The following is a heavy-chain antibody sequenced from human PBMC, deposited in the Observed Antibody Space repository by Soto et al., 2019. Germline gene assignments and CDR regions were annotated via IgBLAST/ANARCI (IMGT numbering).Heavy chain of an antibody. CDR3: AASIFYYGMDV. CDR2: IYPGDSDT. Sequence: PWESLKISCKGSGYSFTSYWIGWVRQMPGKGLEWMGIIYPGDSDTKYNPSFQGQVTISADKSITTTYLRWTSLKASDTAIYYCAASIFYYGMDVWGQGTTVTVSS. V-gene: IGHV5-51*01. J-gene: IGHJ6*02. CDR1: GYSFTSYW.